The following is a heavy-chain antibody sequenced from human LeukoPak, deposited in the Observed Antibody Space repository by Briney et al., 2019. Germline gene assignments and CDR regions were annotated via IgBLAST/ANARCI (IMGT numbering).Heavy chain of an antibody. D-gene: IGHD2-8*01. J-gene: IGHJ4*02. CDR3: ASWSRLYTKGVDY. CDR2: ISGSGHST. CDR1: GLTFSSYA. Sequence: GGSLRLSCAAFGLTFSSYAMSWVRQAPGKGLEWVSGISGSGHSTYYADSVKGRFTISRENAKNSLYLQVNSLRAEDTAVYYCASWSRLYTKGVDYWGQGTLVTVSS. V-gene: IGHV3-23*01.